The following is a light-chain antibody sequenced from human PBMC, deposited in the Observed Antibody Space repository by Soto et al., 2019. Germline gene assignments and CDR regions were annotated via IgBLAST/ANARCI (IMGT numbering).Light chain of an antibody. CDR1: TGAVTSGYY. CDR3: LLYYGGGVV. J-gene: IGLJ2*01. CDR2: STT. V-gene: IGLV7-43*01. Sequence: QTVVTQEPSLTVSPGGTVTLTCGSSTGAVTSGYYPNWFQQKPGQPPRALIYSTTYKHSWTPARFSGSLLGGKAALTLSGVQPEDEADYSCLLYYGGGVVFGGGTKLTVL.